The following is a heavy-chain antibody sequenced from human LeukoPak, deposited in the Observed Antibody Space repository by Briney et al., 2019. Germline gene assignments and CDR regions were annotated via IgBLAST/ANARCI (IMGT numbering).Heavy chain of an antibody. CDR3: AREHPPPPIWFDP. CDR1: GGSISSGGYC. Sequence: SETLSLTCTVSGGSISSGGYCWSWIRQHPGKGLEWIGYIYYSGSSYYNPSLKSRVTISVDTSKNQFSLKLSSGTAADTAVYYGAREHPPPPIWFDPWGQGTLVTVSS. V-gene: IGHV4-31*03. CDR2: IYYSGSS. J-gene: IGHJ5*02.